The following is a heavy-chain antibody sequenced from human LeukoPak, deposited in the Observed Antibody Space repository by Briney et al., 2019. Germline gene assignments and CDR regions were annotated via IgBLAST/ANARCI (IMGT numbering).Heavy chain of an antibody. Sequence: ASVKVSCKASGYTFTGYYMHWVRQAPGQGLEWMGRINPNSGGTNYAQKFQGRVTMTRDTSISTAYMELSRLRSDDTAVYYCVPVRDCYYGMDVWGQGTTVTVSS. V-gene: IGHV1-2*06. D-gene: IGHD3-22*01. J-gene: IGHJ6*02. CDR2: INPNSGGT. CDR1: GYTFTGYY. CDR3: VPVRDCYYGMDV.